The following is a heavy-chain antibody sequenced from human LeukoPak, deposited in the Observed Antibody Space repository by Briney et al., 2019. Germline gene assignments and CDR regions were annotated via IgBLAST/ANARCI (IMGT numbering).Heavy chain of an antibody. V-gene: IGHV1-69*13. J-gene: IGHJ4*02. CDR2: IIPIFGTA. Sequence: ASVKVSCKASGGTFSSYAISWVRQAPGQGLEWMGGIIPIFGTANYAQKFQGRVTITADESTSTAYMELSSLRSEDTAVYYCARSGRDGYNFVYWGQGTLVTVFS. D-gene: IGHD5-24*01. CDR3: ARSGRDGYNFVY. CDR1: GGTFSSYA.